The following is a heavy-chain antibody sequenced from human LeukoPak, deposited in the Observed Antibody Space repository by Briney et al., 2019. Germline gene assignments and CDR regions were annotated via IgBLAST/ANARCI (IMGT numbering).Heavy chain of an antibody. J-gene: IGHJ4*02. CDR3: AKEYTGGGYFDY. CDR1: GGSISSYY. D-gene: IGHD5-18*01. CDR2: VYYSGST. V-gene: IGHV4-59*01. Sequence: SETLSLTCTVSGGSISSYYWSWIRQPPGKGLEWIGYVYYSGSTNYNPSLKSRVTISVDTSKNQFSLKLSSVTAADTAVYYCAKEYTGGGYFDYWGQGTLVTVSS.